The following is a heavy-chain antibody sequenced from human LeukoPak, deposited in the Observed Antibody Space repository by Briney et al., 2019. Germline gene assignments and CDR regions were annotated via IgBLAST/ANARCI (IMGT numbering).Heavy chain of an antibody. J-gene: IGHJ4*02. Sequence: SETLSLTCTVSGGSISSSSYYWGWIRQPPGKGLEWIGSIYYSGSTYYNPSLKSRVTISVETSKNQFSLKLRSVTAADTAVYYCARVTGYMIEDYFDYWGQGTLVTVSS. D-gene: IGHD3-22*01. CDR3: ARVTGYMIEDYFDY. CDR1: GGSISSSSYY. V-gene: IGHV4-39*07. CDR2: IYYSGST.